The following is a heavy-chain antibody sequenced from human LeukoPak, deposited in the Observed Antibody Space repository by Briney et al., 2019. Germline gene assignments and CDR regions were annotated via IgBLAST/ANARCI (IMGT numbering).Heavy chain of an antibody. Sequence: GASLQICCEGSGSIFTSYWIGWVRQLPGKGLEWMGIIYPGDSDTRYSPSFQGQVTISADKSISTAYLQWSSLKASDTAMYYCARSRDLDYFDYWGQGTLVTVSS. V-gene: IGHV5-51*01. CDR2: IYPGDSDT. CDR1: GSIFTSYW. CDR3: ARSRDLDYFDY. J-gene: IGHJ4*02. D-gene: IGHD3-3*01.